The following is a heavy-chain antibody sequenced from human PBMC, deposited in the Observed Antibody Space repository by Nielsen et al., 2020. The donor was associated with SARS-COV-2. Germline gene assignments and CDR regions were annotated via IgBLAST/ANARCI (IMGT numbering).Heavy chain of an antibody. CDR1: EFTFSTYW. J-gene: IGHJ4*02. CDR3: ARGGSYDTSSVDY. V-gene: IGHV3-74*01. D-gene: IGHD2-2*01. Sequence: GESLKISCAASEFTFSTYWMHWVRQAPGKGLVWISRINSDGSTTTYADSVQGRFTISRDNAKNTLYLQMSSFRVEDTALYYCARGGSYDTSSVDYWGQGTLVTVSS. CDR2: INSDGSTT.